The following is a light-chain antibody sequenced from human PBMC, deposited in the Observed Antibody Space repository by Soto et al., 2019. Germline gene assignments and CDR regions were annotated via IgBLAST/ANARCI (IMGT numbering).Light chain of an antibody. CDR3: QQYNSYSAT. V-gene: IGKV1-5*01. CDR1: QSISSW. Sequence: DIQMTQSPSTLSASVGDRVTITCRASQSISSWLAWYQQKPGKAPKLLIYDASSLESGGPSRFSGSGSGTEFTLTISSLHPDDFATYYCQQYNSYSATFGQGTKVEIK. J-gene: IGKJ1*01. CDR2: DAS.